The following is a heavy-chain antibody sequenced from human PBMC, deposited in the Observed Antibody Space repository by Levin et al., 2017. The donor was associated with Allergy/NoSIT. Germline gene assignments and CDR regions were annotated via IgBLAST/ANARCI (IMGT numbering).Heavy chain of an antibody. CDR1: GFTFSDHY. Sequence: PGGSLRLSCVGSGFTFSDHYMSWIRQAPGKGPEWISYISRDGSTIHYGGSLKGRFTISRDNAKKSLYLHMSSLRVEDTAVYYCARQSVLGGVMDVWGQGTSVIVSS. J-gene: IGHJ6*02. CDR3: ARQSVLGGVMDV. CDR2: ISRDGSTI. D-gene: IGHD1-26*01. V-gene: IGHV3-11*01.